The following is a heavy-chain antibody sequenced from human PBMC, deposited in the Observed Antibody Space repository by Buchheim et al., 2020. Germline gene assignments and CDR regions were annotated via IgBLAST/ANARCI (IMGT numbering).Heavy chain of an antibody. V-gene: IGHV3-48*01. CDR2: ISSSSTI. D-gene: IGHD3-3*01. CDR1: GFTFSSYS. J-gene: IGHJ4*02. CDR3: ARDLGVVYGY. Sequence: EVQLVESGGGLVQPGGSLRLSCAASGFTFSSYSMNWVRQAPGKGLEWVSYISSSSTIYYADSVKGRFTISRDNAKNSLYLQMNSLRAEDTAVYYCARDLGVVYGYWGQGTL.